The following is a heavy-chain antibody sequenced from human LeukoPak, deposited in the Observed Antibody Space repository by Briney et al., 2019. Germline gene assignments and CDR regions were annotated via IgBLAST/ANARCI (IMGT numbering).Heavy chain of an antibody. D-gene: IGHD3-10*01. J-gene: IGHJ4*02. CDR1: GFTFSSYW. CDR2: ISSSSSTI. CDR3: ARGETMVRGPYFDY. V-gene: IGHV3-48*01. Sequence: PGGSLRLSCAASGFTFSSYWMSWVRQAPGKGLEWVSYISSSSSTIYYADSVKGRFTISRDNAKNSLYLQMNSLRAEDTAVYYCARGETMVRGPYFDYWGQGTLVTVSS.